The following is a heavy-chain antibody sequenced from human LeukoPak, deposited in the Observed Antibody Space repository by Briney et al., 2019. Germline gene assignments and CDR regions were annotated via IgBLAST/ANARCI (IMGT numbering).Heavy chain of an antibody. V-gene: IGHV1-2*02. D-gene: IGHD3-16*01. Sequence: HRASVKVSCKASGDSLTGYYLHWVRPAPGQGVEGMGWINPNGGGTNYAQKFQGRVTMTRDTSIRTAYMEPSRLTSDDTAVYYCARQGTPTMIMFDFWGQGTLVTVSS. CDR2: INPNGGGT. J-gene: IGHJ4*02. CDR3: ARQGTPTMIMFDF. CDR1: GDSLTGYY.